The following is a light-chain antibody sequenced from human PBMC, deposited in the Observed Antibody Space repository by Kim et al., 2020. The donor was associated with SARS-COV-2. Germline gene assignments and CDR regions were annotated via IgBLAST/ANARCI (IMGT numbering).Light chain of an antibody. J-gene: IGKJ2*01. CDR2: GAS. Sequence: EIVLTQSPATLSVTPGERVTLSCRASQFVSSSLAWYQQKPGQAPRLLIYGASTRATGIPARFSGSGSGTEFTLTISSLQSEDFAVYYCQEYNYWPPYTFGQGTKLEI. CDR3: QEYNYWPPYT. V-gene: IGKV3-15*01. CDR1: QFVSSS.